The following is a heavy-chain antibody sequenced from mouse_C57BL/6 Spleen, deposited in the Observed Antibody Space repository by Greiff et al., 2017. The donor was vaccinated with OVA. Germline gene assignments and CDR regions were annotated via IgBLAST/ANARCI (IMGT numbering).Heavy chain of an antibody. CDR3: AREGSYYYAMDY. CDR2: IYPGSGST. V-gene: IGHV1-55*01. Sequence: QVQLQQPGAELVKPGASVKMSCKASGYTFTSYWITWVKQRPGQGLEWIGDIYPGSGSTNYNEKFKSKATLTVDTSSSTAYMQLSSLTSEDAAVYYCAREGSYYYAMDYWGQGTSVTVSS. CDR1: GYTFTSYW. J-gene: IGHJ4*01.